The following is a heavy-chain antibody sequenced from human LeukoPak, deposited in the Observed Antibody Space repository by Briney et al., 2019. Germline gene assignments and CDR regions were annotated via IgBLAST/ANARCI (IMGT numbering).Heavy chain of an antibody. V-gene: IGHV1-69-2*01. CDR2: VDPEDGET. D-gene: IGHD4-23*01. CDR1: GYTFTDYY. CDR3: ATVGGNFNFDY. Sequence: ASVKVSCKVSGYTFTDYYMHWVQQAPRKGLEWMGLVDPEDGETIYAEKFQGRVTITADTSTDTAYMELSSLRSEDTAVYYCATVGGNFNFDYWGQGTLVTVSS. J-gene: IGHJ4*02.